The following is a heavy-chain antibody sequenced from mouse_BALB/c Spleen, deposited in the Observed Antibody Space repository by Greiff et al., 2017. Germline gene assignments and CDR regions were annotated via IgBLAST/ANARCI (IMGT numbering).Heavy chain of an antibody. Sequence: VKLQQSAAELARPGASVKMSCKASGYTFTSYTMHWVKQRPGQGLEWIGYINPSSGYTGYNQKFKDKTTLTADKSSSTAYMQLSSLTSEDSAVYYCARGGIYYYGSSIFDYWGQGTTLTVSS. V-gene: IGHV1-4*02. CDR3: ARGGIYYYGSSIFDY. D-gene: IGHD1-1*01. CDR1: GYTFTSYT. CDR2: INPSSGYT. J-gene: IGHJ2*01.